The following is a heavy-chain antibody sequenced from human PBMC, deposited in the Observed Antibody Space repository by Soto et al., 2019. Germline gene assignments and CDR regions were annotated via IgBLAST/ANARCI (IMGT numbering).Heavy chain of an antibody. CDR1: GFTFSSYA. CDR3: ARDLGYYFGSGRIRNWFDP. J-gene: IGHJ5*02. D-gene: IGHD3-10*01. Sequence: GGSLRLSCVASGFTFSSYAMHWVRQAPGKGLEWVAVISYDGYKKYYADSVKGRFTVSRDSSKNTLYLQMNSLRAEDTAVYYCARDLGYYFGSGRIRNWFDPWGQGTLVTVSS. CDR2: ISYDGYKK. V-gene: IGHV3-33*05.